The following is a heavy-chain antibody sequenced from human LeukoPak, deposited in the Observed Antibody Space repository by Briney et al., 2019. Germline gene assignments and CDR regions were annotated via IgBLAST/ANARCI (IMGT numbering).Heavy chain of an antibody. CDR1: GFTFSSYA. D-gene: IGHD6-19*01. CDR3: ARGRSSLYSSGWYFY. J-gene: IGHJ4*02. CDR2: ISSNGGST. V-gene: IGHV3-64*01. Sequence: PGGSLRLSCAASGFTFSSYAMHWVRQAPGKGLEYVSAISSNGGSTYYANSVKGRFTISRDNSKNTLYPQMGSLRAEDMAVYYCARGRSSLYSSGWYFYWGQGTLVTVSS.